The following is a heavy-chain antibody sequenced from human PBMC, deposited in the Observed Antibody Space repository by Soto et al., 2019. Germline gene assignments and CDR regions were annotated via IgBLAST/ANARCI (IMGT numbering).Heavy chain of an antibody. Sequence: QVQLQQSGPRLVKPSETLSLTCTVSVGPDSSHNWACIRQPPGRGLEWIGYVYSTGGTGYNPSLKSGVTISGARSTTHISLSVSSVPGAGTASYYCVRQGIGTQHGIVDVWGQGTWVTVSS. V-gene: IGHV4-59*08. CDR1: VGPDSSHN. CDR2: VYSTGGT. D-gene: IGHD3-10*01. CDR3: VRQGIGTQHGIVDV. J-gene: IGHJ6*01.